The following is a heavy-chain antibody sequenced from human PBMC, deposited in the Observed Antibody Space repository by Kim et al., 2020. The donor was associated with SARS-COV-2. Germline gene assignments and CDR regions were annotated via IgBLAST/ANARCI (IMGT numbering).Heavy chain of an antibody. Sequence: SETLSLTCTVSGYSISSGYYWGWIRQPPGKGLEWIGSIYHSGSTYYNPSLKSRVTISVDTSKNQFSLKLSSVTAADTAVYYCARDRGAITPGIAAAGIAWFDPWGQGTLVTVSS. CDR2: IYHSGST. J-gene: IGHJ5*02. D-gene: IGHD6-13*01. CDR3: ARDRGAITPGIAAAGIAWFDP. CDR1: GYSISSGYY. V-gene: IGHV4-38-2*02.